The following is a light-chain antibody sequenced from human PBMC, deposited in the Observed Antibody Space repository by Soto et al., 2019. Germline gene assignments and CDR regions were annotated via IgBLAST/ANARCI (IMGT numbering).Light chain of an antibody. CDR2: GDS. V-gene: IGLV1-44*01. Sequence: QLVLTQPPSASGTPGQRVTISCSGSSSNIGSNTVNWYQQFPGTAPKLLIYGDSQRPSGVPDRFSGSKSGTSASLAISGLQSEDEADYYCATWDDSLNGFVVFGGGTKLTVL. CDR1: SSNIGSNT. J-gene: IGLJ2*01. CDR3: ATWDDSLNGFVV.